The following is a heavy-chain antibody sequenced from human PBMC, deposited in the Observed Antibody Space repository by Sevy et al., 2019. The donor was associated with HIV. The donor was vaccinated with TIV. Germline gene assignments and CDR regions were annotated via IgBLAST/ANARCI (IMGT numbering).Heavy chain of an antibody. V-gene: IGHV3-23*01. Sequence: GGSLRLSCAASGFTFSKYSMSWVRQPPGKGLEWVSTLSFGCGEINYADSVKGRFTTSRDNSNSTVYVQMNNLRPEDRAVYYCAREGCTKPHDYWGQGTMVTVSS. J-gene: IGHJ4*02. D-gene: IGHD2-8*01. CDR3: AREGCTKPHDY. CDR2: LSFGCGEI. CDR1: GFTFSKYS.